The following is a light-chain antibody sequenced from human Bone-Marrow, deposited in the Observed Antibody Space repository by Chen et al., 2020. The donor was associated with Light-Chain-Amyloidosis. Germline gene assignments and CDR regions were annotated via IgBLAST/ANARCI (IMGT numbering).Light chain of an antibody. J-gene: IGLJ3*02. Sequence: QSALTQPPSVSGSPGQSITISCTGSRSDVGGYNFVSWYQQLPVKAPKLLIYDVTNRPSGVSYRFSGSKSGNTASLTVSGLQAEDEADYYCSSYTVSSTWVFGGGTKLTVL. CDR3: SSYTVSSTWV. V-gene: IGLV2-14*03. CDR2: DVT. CDR1: RSDVGGYNF.